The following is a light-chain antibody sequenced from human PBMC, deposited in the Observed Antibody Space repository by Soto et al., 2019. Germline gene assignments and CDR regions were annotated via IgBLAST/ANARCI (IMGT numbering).Light chain of an antibody. V-gene: IGKV1D-16*01. CDR1: QGISGW. CDR3: QQYKDFPPT. CDR2: ATS. J-gene: IGKJ5*01. Sequence: DIQMTQSPTSLSASVGDTVTITCRASQGISGWLAWYQQKPEKAPKSLIYATSSLQSGGPSRFSGSGSGADFTLTISSLQPEDFATYYCQQYKDFPPTFGQGTRLEIK.